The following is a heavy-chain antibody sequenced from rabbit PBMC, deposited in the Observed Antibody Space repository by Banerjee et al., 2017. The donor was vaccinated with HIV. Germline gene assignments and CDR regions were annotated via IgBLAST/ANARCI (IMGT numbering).Heavy chain of an antibody. CDR3: ARRADYAGGGNFNL. J-gene: IGHJ4*01. V-gene: IGHV1S45*01. D-gene: IGHD4-2*01. Sequence: QEQLEESGGDLVKPEGSLTLTCTASGFSFSSSYWICWVRQAPGKGLEWIACINTSSGNTVYASWAKGRFTISKTSSTTVTLQMTSLTAADTATYFCARRADYAGGGNFNLWGQGTLVTVS. CDR1: GFSFSSSYW. CDR2: INTSSGNT.